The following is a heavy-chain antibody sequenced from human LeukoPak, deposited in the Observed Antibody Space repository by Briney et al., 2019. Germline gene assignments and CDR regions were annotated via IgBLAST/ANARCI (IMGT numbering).Heavy chain of an antibody. CDR1: GYTFTTYA. CDR3: ARDPYSGSYNWFDP. V-gene: IGHV7-4-1*02. CDR2: INTNTGNP. Sequence: GASVKVSCKASGYTFTTYAMNWVRQAPGQGLEWMGWINTNTGNPTYAQGFTGRFVFSLDTSVSTAYLQISSLKAEDTAVYYCARDPYSGSYNWFDPWGQGTLVTVSS. J-gene: IGHJ5*02. D-gene: IGHD1-26*01.